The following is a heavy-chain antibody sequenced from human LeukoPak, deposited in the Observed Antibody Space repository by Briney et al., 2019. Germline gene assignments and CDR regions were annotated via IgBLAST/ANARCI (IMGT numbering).Heavy chain of an antibody. J-gene: IGHJ4*02. Sequence: SETLSLTCAVYGGSFSGYYWSWIRQPPGKGLEWIGEINHSGSTNYNPSLKSRVTISVDTSKNQFSLKLSSVTAADTAVYYCARGGVDTAMARNYWGQGTLVTVSS. V-gene: IGHV4-34*01. CDR2: INHSGST. CDR1: GGSFSGYY. CDR3: ARGGVDTAMARNY. D-gene: IGHD5-18*01.